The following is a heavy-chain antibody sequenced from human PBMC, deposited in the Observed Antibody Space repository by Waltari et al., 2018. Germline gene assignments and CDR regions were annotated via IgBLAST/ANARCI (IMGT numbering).Heavy chain of an antibody. Sequence: VESGGGVVQPGESLRVACAASGFSVASFGMHWVRRPPGQGFGWVAVLWSKGTCVYYAESVKGRFVVSRDRSKNTFYLQMKSVRVDDAGLYYCARDLGVFSGWDYWGQGTLVAVSS. CDR2: LWSKGTCV. D-gene: IGHD6-19*01. J-gene: IGHJ4*02. CDR3: ARDLGVFSGWDY. V-gene: IGHV3-33*01. CDR1: GFSVASFG.